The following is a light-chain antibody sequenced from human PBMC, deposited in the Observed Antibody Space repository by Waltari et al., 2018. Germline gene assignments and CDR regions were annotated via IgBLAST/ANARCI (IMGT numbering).Light chain of an antibody. J-gene: IGKJ3*01. CDR2: AAS. CDR3: QQYNTWPS. V-gene: IGKV3-15*01. Sequence: EIVMTQSPATLSVSPGERATLSCRASQNISTHLVWYQHNPGQAPRLLIYAASTGATGTPARFSGHGSGTEFTLTISSLQSEDFALYYCQQYNTWPSFGPGTKVDIK. CDR1: QNISTH.